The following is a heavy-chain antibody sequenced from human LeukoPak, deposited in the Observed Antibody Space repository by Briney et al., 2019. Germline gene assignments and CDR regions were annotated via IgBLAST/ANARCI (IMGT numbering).Heavy chain of an antibody. CDR2: IYPDDSDT. CDR1: GYSFTTYW. Sequence: GESLKISCKGFGYSFTTYWIGWVRQMPGKGLEWMGIIYPDDSDTRYSPSFQGQVTISADKSISTAYLQWSSLKASDTAMYYCARGYYYGSGSYYNDAFDIWGQGTMVTVSS. CDR3: ARGYYYGSGSYYNDAFDI. J-gene: IGHJ3*02. D-gene: IGHD3-10*01. V-gene: IGHV5-51*01.